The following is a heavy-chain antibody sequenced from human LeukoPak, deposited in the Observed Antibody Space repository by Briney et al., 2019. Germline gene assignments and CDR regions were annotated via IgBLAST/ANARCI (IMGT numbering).Heavy chain of an antibody. V-gene: IGHV3-74*01. J-gene: IGHJ4*02. D-gene: IGHD3-16*02. CDR1: EFTFRSYW. Sequence: GGSLRLSCAASEFTFRSYWMHWVRQAPGKGLEWVSRINGDGSGANYADSVKGRFTISRDNARNTLYLQMSSLTVEDTAVYYCARDRGYMVDYWGQGTLVTVSS. CDR2: INGDGSGA. CDR3: ARDRGYMVDY.